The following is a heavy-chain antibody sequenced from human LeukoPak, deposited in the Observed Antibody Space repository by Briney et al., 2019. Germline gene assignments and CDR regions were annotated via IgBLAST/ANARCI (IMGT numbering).Heavy chain of an antibody. CDR3: ARGFKRITIFGVVITGHYFDY. J-gene: IGHJ4*02. V-gene: IGHV1-69*04. CDR1: GYTFTGYY. CDR2: IIPILGIA. Sequence: ASVKVSCKASGYTFTGYYMHWVRQAPGQGLEWMGRIIPILGIANYAQKFQGRVTITADKSTSTAYMELSSLRSEDTAVYYCARGFKRITIFGVVITGHYFDYWGQGTLVTVSS. D-gene: IGHD3-3*01.